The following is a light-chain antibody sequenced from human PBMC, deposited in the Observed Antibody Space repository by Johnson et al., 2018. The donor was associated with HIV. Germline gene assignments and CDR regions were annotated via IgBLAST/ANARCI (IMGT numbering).Light chain of an antibody. CDR3: GTWDSSLSAYV. Sequence: QSVLTQPPSVSAAPGQKVTISCSGSSSNIGNNYVSWYQQLPGTAPKLLIYDNNKRPSEIPDRFSVSKSGTSATLGITGLQTEDEAEYYCGTWDSSLSAYVFGTGTKVTVL. CDR1: SSNIGNNY. CDR2: DNN. J-gene: IGLJ1*01. V-gene: IGLV1-51*01.